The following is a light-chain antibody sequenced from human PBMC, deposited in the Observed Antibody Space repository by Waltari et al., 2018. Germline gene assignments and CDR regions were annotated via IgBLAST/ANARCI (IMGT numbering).Light chain of an antibody. Sequence: QSALTQPPSASGSPGQSVSISCTGTSSDVGGYKYVSWYQQHPGQAPKLLIYEVSKRPSVVPDRFTGSKSGTTASLTVSGLQGEDEAGYYCSSYAGNNVVFGGGTKLTVL. V-gene: IGLV2-8*01. CDR1: SSDVGGYKY. CDR2: EVS. J-gene: IGLJ2*01. CDR3: SSYAGNNVV.